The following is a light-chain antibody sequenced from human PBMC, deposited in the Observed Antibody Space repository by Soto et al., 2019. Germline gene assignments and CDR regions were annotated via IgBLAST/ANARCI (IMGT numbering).Light chain of an antibody. CDR2: DAS. J-gene: IGKJ1*01. CDR3: QQYNSYSRT. CDR1: QSVSSN. V-gene: IGKV3-15*01. Sequence: EIVMTQSPATLSVSPGERATLSCRASQSVSSNLAWYQQKPGRAPRLLIYDASTRATGIPARFSGSGSGTEFTLTITSLQPDDFATYYCQQYNSYSRTFGQGTKVDIK.